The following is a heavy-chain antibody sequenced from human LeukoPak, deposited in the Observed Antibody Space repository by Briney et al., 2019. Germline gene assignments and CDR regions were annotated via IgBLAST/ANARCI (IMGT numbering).Heavy chain of an antibody. CDR1: GFTFSSYG. CDR3: AKERYSSVTTANGEAFDI. V-gene: IGHV3-30*18. CDR2: ISYDGSNK. Sequence: PGRSLRLSCAASGFTFSSYGMHWVRQAPGKGLEWVAVISYDGSNKYYADSVKGRFTISRDNSKNTLYLQMNSLRAEDTAVYYCAKERYSSVTTANGEAFDIWGQGTMVTVSS. J-gene: IGHJ3*02. D-gene: IGHD4-17*01.